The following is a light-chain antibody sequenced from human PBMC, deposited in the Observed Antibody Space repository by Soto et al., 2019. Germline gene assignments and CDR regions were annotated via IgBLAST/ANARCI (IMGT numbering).Light chain of an antibody. CDR1: SSDVGGYNY. CDR3: NSYTISNTRQIV. V-gene: IGLV2-14*01. Sequence: QSALTQPASVSGSPGQSITISCNGTSSDVGGYNYVSWYQQHPGKAPKFMIYDVSNRPSGVSTRFSGSKSGNTASLTISGLQAEDEADYYCNSYTISNTRQIVFGTGTKLTVL. CDR2: DVS. J-gene: IGLJ1*01.